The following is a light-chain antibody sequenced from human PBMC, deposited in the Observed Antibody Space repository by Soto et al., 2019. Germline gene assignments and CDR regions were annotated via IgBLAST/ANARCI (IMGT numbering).Light chain of an antibody. CDR2: EVA. Sequence: QSVLTQPRSVSGSPGQSVTISCTGTSSDVGGYNYVSWYQQHPGKAPKLMIYEVANRPSGVSNRFSGSKSGNTASLTISGLQTEDEADYYCSSYTSTITLIVFGTGTKVTVL. V-gene: IGLV2-14*01. CDR3: SSYTSTITLIV. J-gene: IGLJ1*01. CDR1: SSDVGGYNY.